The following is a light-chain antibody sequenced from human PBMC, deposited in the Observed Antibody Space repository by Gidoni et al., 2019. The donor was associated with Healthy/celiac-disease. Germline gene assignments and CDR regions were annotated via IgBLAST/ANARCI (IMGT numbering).Light chain of an antibody. CDR2: KAS. J-gene: IGKJ1*01. CDR1: QSISSW. Sequence: DLQLTPSPSTLSASVGDRVTITCRASQSISSWLAWYQQKPGKAPKLLIYKASSLESGVPSRFSGSGSGTEFTLTISSLQPDDFATYYCQQYNSYPWTFXQXTKVEIK. CDR3: QQYNSYPWT. V-gene: IGKV1-5*03.